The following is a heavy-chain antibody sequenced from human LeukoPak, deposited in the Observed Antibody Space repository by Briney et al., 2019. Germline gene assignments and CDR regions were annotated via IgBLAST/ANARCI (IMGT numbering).Heavy chain of an antibody. CDR2: IYYSGVT. Sequence: SETLSLTCTVSGGSLSGYYWSWIRQPPGKGLEWIGYIYYSGVTNYNPSLKSRVTISVDMSKNQISLQLSSVTAADTAVYYCARNYYDGSGYYHFDSWGQGTLVTVSS. D-gene: IGHD3-22*01. J-gene: IGHJ4*02. CDR3: ARNYYDGSGYYHFDS. CDR1: GGSLSGYY. V-gene: IGHV4-59*01.